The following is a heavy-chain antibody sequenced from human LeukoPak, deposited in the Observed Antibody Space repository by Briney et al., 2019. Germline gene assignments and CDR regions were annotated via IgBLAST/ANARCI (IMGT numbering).Heavy chain of an antibody. D-gene: IGHD2-15*01. Sequence: GGSLRLSCAASGFTFSTHWMHWVRQAPRKGLVWVSRINADGGFTSYADSVKGRFTISRDNTENTLYLQMSSLTAEDTAVYYCARDPGISGVDYWGLGTLVTVSS. CDR1: GFTFSTHW. J-gene: IGHJ4*02. CDR3: ARDPGISGVDY. V-gene: IGHV3-74*01. CDR2: INADGGFT.